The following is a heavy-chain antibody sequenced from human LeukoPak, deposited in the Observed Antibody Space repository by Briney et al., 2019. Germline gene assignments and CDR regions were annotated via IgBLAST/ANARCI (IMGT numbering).Heavy chain of an antibody. V-gene: IGHV3-21*01. J-gene: IGHJ4*02. CDR1: GFDFYRYS. CDR2: ITGRSSYI. CDR3: AKDTFARYYDSTGYYYYFDY. Sequence: GGSLRLSCATTGFDFYRYSLIWVRQAPGKGLEWVASITGRSSYIYYADSVKGRFTVSRDNAKKSLFLQMSSLRVEDTAVYYCAKDTFARYYDSTGYYYYFDYWGQGTLVTVSS. D-gene: IGHD3-22*01.